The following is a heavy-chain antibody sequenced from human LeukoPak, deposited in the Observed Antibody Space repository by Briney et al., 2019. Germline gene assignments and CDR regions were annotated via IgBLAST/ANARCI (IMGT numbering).Heavy chain of an antibody. CDR2: ISYDGSNK. CDR1: GFTFSSSA. V-gene: IGHV3-30-3*01. D-gene: IGHD6-19*01. CDR3: ARASSGHVYYYYGMDV. J-gene: IGHJ6*02. Sequence: GGSLRLSCAASGFTFSSSAMHWVRQAPDKGLEWVAVISYDGSNKYYADSVKGRFTISRDNSKNTLYLQMNSLRADDTAAYYCARASSGHVYYYYGMDVWGQGTTVTVSS.